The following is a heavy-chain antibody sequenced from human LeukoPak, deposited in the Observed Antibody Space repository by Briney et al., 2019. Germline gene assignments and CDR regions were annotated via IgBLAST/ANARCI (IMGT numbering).Heavy chain of an antibody. J-gene: IGHJ4*02. V-gene: IGHV4-61*08. CDR1: GGSISSGGYY. Sequence: SETLSLTCTVSGGSISSGGYYWSWIRQPPGKGLEWIGYIYYSGSTNYNPSLKSRVTISVDTSKNQFSLKLSSVTAADTAVYYCARQVSVGAFFDYWGQGTLVTVSS. CDR3: ARQVSVGAFFDY. D-gene: IGHD1-26*01. CDR2: IYYSGST.